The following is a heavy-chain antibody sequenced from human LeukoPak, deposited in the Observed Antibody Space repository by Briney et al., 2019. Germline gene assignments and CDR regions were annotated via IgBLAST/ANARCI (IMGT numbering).Heavy chain of an antibody. J-gene: IGHJ5*02. CDR1: GGSFSGYY. D-gene: IGHD2-2*01. CDR3: ARAYSYCSSTSCYWGRSWFDP. V-gene: IGHV4-34*01. CDR2: INHSGST. Sequence: SETLSLTCAVYGGSFSGYYWSWIRQPPGKGLEWIGEINHSGSTNSNPSLKSRVTISVDTSKNQFSLKLSSVTAADTAVYYCARAYSYCSSTSCYWGRSWFDPWGQGTLVTVSS.